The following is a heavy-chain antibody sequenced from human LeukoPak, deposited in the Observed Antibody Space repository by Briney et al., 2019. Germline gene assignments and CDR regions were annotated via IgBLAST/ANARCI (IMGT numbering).Heavy chain of an antibody. V-gene: IGHV4-61*05. D-gene: IGHD6-19*01. CDR1: GGSISSSSYY. J-gene: IGHJ4*02. CDR2: IYASGST. CDR3: ASEGLAVAGNFLY. Sequence: SETLSLTCTVSGGSISSSSYYWGWIRQPPGKGPEWIGRIYASGSTNYNPSLKSRVTISVDTSENQFSLNLRSVTAADTAVYYCASEGLAVAGNFLYWGQGALVTVSS.